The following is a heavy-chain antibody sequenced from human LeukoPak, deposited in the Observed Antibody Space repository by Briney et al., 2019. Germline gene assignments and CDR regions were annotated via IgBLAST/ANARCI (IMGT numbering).Heavy chain of an antibody. Sequence: ASVKVSCKVSGYTLTELSMHWVRQAPGKGLEWMGGFDPEDGETIYAQKFQGRVTMTEDTSTDTAYMELSSLRSEDTAVYYCATDPEASAAFGIWGQGTMVTVSS. J-gene: IGHJ3*02. V-gene: IGHV1-24*01. CDR2: FDPEDGET. CDR1: GYTLTELS. CDR3: ATDPEASAAFGI.